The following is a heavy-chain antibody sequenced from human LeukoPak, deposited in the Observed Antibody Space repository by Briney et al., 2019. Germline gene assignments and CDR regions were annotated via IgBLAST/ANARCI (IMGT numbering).Heavy chain of an antibody. Sequence: PGRSLRLSCAASGFTFSSYAMHWVRHAPGKGLEWVAVMSYDGSNKYYADSVKGRFTISRDNSKNTLYLQMNSLRAEDTAVYYCARDKIEYSTYYDFWSGYPTQYYYYYYMDVWGKGTTVTVSS. J-gene: IGHJ6*03. CDR1: GFTFSSYA. CDR3: ARDKIEYSTYYDFWSGYPTQYYYYYYMDV. V-gene: IGHV3-30*01. CDR2: MSYDGSNK. D-gene: IGHD3-3*01.